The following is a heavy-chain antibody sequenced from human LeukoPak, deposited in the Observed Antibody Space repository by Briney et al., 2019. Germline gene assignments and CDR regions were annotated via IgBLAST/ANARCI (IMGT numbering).Heavy chain of an antibody. CDR3: AASRRYFDWLFDY. CDR1: GGTSSSYA. J-gene: IGHJ4*02. D-gene: IGHD3-9*01. CDR2: IIPIFGTA. Sequence: SVKVSCKASGGTSSSYAISWVRQAPGQGLEWMGGIIPIFGTANYAQKFQGRVTITADESTSTAYMELSSLRSEDTAVYYCAASRRYFDWLFDYWGQGTLVTVSS. V-gene: IGHV1-69*13.